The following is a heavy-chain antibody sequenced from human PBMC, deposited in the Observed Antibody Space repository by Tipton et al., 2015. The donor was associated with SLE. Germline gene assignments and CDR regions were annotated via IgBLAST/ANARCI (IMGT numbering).Heavy chain of an antibody. CDR2: IYPGDFDT. CDR3: ARHHYYYGMDV. CDR1: GYTFDTYW. Sequence: QLVQSGAEVKKPGESLKISCKGSGYTFDTYWIGWVRQMPGKGLEWMGIIYPGDFDTRYSPSFQGQVTISADKSLSTAYLQWSSLKASDTAMYYCARHHYYYGMDVWGQGKTVTVSS. J-gene: IGHJ6*02. V-gene: IGHV5-51*01.